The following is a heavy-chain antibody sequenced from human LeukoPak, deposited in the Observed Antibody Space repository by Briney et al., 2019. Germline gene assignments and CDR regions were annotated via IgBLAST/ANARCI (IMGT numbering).Heavy chain of an antibody. D-gene: IGHD1-26*01. Sequence: PGGSLRLSCAGSGFTFSSYAMSWVRQAPGKGLAWVSAISGSGGSTYYADSVKGRFTISRDNSKNTLYLQMNSLRAEDTAVYYCASLAGRELDYWGQGTLVTVSS. V-gene: IGHV3-23*01. CDR2: ISGSGGST. J-gene: IGHJ4*02. CDR3: ASLAGRELDY. CDR1: GFTFSSYA.